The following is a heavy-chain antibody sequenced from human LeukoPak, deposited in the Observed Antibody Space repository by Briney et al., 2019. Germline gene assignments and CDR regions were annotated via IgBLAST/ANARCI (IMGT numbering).Heavy chain of an antibody. Sequence: PGGSLRLSCAASGFTVTSNYMSWVRQAPVKGLEWVSVIYRGGTTYYADSVKGRFTISRDNSKNTLYLQMNSLRAEDTAVYYCAKDAWGYTSSPADSWGQGTLVTVFS. CDR3: AKDAWGYTSSPADS. D-gene: IGHD6-13*01. V-gene: IGHV3-66*01. CDR2: IYRGGTT. J-gene: IGHJ5*01. CDR1: GFTVTSNY.